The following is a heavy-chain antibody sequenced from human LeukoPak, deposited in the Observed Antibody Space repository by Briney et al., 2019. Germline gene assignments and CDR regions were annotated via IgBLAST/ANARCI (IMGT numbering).Heavy chain of an antibody. J-gene: IGHJ4*02. CDR2: VSTDGSST. V-gene: IGHV3-74*01. D-gene: IGHD2-21*02. CDR3: ARRTIAVVTGDF. CDR1: GFTSSDYY. Sequence: PGGSLRLSCVVSGFTSSDYYMHWVRQAPGKGPVWVARVSTDGSSTNYADFAKGRFTTSRDNAKNALYLQINSLTPEDTAVYYCARRTIAVVTGDFWGQGTLVTVSS.